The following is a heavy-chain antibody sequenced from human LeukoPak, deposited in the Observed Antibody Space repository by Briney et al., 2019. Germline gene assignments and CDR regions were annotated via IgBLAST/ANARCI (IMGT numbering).Heavy chain of an antibody. D-gene: IGHD3-3*01. V-gene: IGHV3-64*04. Sequence: GGSLRLSCSVSGFTFSTYVMHWVRQAPGKGLEHVSAISSNGDNTYYADSVKGRFTISRDNSKNTLYLQMNSLRAEDTAVYYCARASTPRAYYDFWSGYPYYYYGMDVWGQGTTVTVSS. J-gene: IGHJ6*02. CDR3: ARASTPRAYYDFWSGYPYYYYGMDV. CDR2: ISSNGDNT. CDR1: GFTFSTYV.